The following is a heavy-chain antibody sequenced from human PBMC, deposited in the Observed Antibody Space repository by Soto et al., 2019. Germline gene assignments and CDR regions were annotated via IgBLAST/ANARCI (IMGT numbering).Heavy chain of an antibody. CDR3: ARVELLWFGDPPAHYGMDV. CDR1: GFTFSKSS. CDR2: VVVGSDNT. D-gene: IGHD3-10*01. Sequence: SVKVSCKTSGFTFSKSSVQWMRQARGQRLEWIGWVVVGSDNTRYAQNFQDRVTITRDMSTSTSYMELSSLTSEDTAVYYCARVELLWFGDPPAHYGMDVWGQGTTVTVSS. J-gene: IGHJ6*02. V-gene: IGHV1-58*01.